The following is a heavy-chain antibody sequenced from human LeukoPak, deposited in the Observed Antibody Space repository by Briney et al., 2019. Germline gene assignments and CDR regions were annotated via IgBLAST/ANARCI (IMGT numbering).Heavy chain of an antibody. J-gene: IGHJ4*02. V-gene: IGHV1-2*02. D-gene: IGHD6-6*01. CDR1: GYTFTGYY. Sequence: ASVKVSCKASGYTFTGYYMHWVRQAPGQGLEWMGWINPNSGGTNYAQKFQGRVTMTRDTSISTAYMELSSLRSEDTAVYYCAREGYYSSSGYFDYWGQGTLVTVSS. CDR2: INPNSGGT. CDR3: AREGYYSSSGYFDY.